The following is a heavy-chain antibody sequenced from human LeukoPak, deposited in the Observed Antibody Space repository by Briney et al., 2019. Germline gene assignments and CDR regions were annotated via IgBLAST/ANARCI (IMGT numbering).Heavy chain of an antibody. CDR3: ARVPFYGGNSEGPDY. CDR1: GYTFTSYY. J-gene: IGHJ4*02. D-gene: IGHD4-23*01. V-gene: IGHV1-46*01. Sequence: ASVKVSCKASGYTFTSYYVHWVRQAPGQGLEWMGIINPSGGSTSYAQKFQGRVTMTRDTSTSTVYMELSSLRSEDTAVYYCARVPFYGGNSEGPDYWGQGTLVTVSS. CDR2: INPSGGST.